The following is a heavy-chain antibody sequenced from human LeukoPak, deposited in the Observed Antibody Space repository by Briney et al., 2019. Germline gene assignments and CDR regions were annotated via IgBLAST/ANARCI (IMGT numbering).Heavy chain of an antibody. Sequence: GGSLRLSCAASGFSFSNYAMSWVRQAPGKGLEWVSAIRGSGGSTYYADSVKGRFTISRDNSRNTLYLQMNSLRAEDTAVYYCAKGRGMITFGGNPTDYWGQGTLVTVSS. J-gene: IGHJ4*02. CDR3: AKGRGMITFGGNPTDY. D-gene: IGHD3-16*01. V-gene: IGHV3-23*01. CDR1: GFSFSNYA. CDR2: IRGSGGST.